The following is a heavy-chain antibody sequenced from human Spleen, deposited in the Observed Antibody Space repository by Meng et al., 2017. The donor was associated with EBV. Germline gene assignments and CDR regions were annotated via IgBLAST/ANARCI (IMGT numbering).Heavy chain of an antibody. J-gene: IGHJ4*02. Sequence: VQLVQAGAVVKQPGASVKVSCKASGYNFTDYYIRWVRQAPAQGLEWMGRINPNSGGTNSAQKFQGRVTMTRGTSVSTAYMELSRLTSDDTAVYYCARYVGLRDFDYWGQGTLVTVSS. V-gene: IGHV1-2*06. CDR2: INPNSGGT. CDR3: ARYVGLRDFDY. CDR1: GYNFTDYY. D-gene: IGHD1-26*01.